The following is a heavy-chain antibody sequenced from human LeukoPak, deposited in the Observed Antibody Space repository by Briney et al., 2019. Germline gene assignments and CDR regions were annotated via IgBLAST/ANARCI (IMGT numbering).Heavy chain of an antibody. J-gene: IGHJ4*02. CDR2: IIPIFGTA. V-gene: IGHV1-69*01. D-gene: IGHD2-8*01. Sequence: GASVKVSCKASGGTFSSYAISWVRQAPGQGLEWMGGIIPIFGTANYAQKFQGRVTITADESTSTAYMELSSLRSEDTAVYYCALGRLPDMLSPFDYWGQGTLVTVSS. CDR1: GGTFSSYA. CDR3: ALGRLPDMLSPFDY.